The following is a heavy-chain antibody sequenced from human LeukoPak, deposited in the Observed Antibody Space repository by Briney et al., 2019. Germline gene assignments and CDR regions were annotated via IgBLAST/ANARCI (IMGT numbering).Heavy chain of an antibody. V-gene: IGHV3-30*02. Sequence: GGSLRLSCAASGFTFSSYGMNWVRQAPGKGLEWVAFIRYDGSKKYSADSVEGRFTISRDNSKNTLYLQMNSLRAEDTAVYYCAKDYNRAYYYGSGFDYWGQGTLVTVSS. D-gene: IGHD3-10*01. CDR3: AKDYNRAYYYGSGFDY. CDR2: IRYDGSKK. J-gene: IGHJ4*02. CDR1: GFTFSSYG.